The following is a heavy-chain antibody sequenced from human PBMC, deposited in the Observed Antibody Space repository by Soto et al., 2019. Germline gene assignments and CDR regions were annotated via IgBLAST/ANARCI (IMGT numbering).Heavy chain of an antibody. Sequence: GASVKVSCKASGGTFSSYAISWVRQAPGQGLEWMGGIIPIFGTANYAQKFQGRVTITADESTSTAYMELSSLRSEDTAVYYCARNYYDSSGISAFDIWGQGTMVTVSS. CDR1: GGTFSSYA. V-gene: IGHV1-69*13. CDR3: ARNYYDSSGISAFDI. J-gene: IGHJ3*02. D-gene: IGHD3-22*01. CDR2: IIPIFGTA.